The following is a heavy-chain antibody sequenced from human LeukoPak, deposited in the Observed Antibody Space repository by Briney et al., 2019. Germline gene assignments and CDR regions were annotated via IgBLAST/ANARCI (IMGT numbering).Heavy chain of an antibody. Sequence: SETLSLTCTVSGGSISSYYWSWIRQPAGKGLEWIGRIYTSGSTNYNPSLKSRVTISVDSSKKYFSLKLRSMTAADTAVYFCARLPYDSIGYYAFDIWGQGTIVTVSS. V-gene: IGHV4-4*07. CDR2: IYTSGST. CDR3: ARLPYDSIGYYAFDI. J-gene: IGHJ3*02. CDR1: GGSISSYY. D-gene: IGHD3-22*01.